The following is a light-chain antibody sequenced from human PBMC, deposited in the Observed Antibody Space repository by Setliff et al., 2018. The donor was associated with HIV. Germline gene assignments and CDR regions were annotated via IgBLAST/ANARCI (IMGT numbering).Light chain of an antibody. V-gene: IGLV2-14*03. Sequence: QSALAQPASVSGSPGQSITISCTGISSDVGGYYSVSWYQQHPGKAPKLMIYDVINRPSGVSNRFSVSRSGNTASLTISGLQVEDEADYYCSSYTTSSTLYVFGPGTKVTVL. CDR3: SSYTTSSTLYV. J-gene: IGLJ1*01. CDR2: DVI. CDR1: SSDVGGYYS.